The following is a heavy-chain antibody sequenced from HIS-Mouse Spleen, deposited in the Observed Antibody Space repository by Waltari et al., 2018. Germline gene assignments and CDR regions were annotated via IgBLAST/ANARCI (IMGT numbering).Heavy chain of an antibody. CDR1: CCPISSSSYY. CDR3: AREIPYSSSWYDWYFDL. CDR2: IYYSGRT. Sequence: QLQLQESGPGLVKPSETLSLTCTVSCCPISSSSYYWGLIRQPPGKGLGWIGSIYYSGRTYYNPSLKSRVTISVDTSKNQFSLKLSSVTAADTAVYYCAREIPYSSSWYDWYFDLWGRGTLVTVSS. V-gene: IGHV4-39*07. D-gene: IGHD6-13*01. J-gene: IGHJ2*01.